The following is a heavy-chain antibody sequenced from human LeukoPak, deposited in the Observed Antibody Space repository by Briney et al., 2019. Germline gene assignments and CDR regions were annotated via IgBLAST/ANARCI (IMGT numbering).Heavy chain of an antibody. CDR2: INHSGST. D-gene: IGHD4-17*01. J-gene: IGHJ4*02. Sequence: SETLSLTCAVYGGSFSGYYWSWIRQPPGKGLEWIGEINHSGSTNYNPSLKSRVTISVDTSKNQFSLKLSSVTAADTAVYYCAREAKDYGDYSYYFDYWGQGIQVTVSS. CDR3: AREAKDYGDYSYYFDY. V-gene: IGHV4-34*01. CDR1: GGSFSGYY.